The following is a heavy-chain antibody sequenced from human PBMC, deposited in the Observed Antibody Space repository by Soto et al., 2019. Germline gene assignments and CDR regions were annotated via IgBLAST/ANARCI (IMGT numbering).Heavy chain of an antibody. CDR3: ARERGDVAAAGPRPDAFDI. CDR2: INPNSGGT. J-gene: IGHJ3*02. D-gene: IGHD6-13*01. CDR1: GYTFTGYY. V-gene: IGHV1-2*04. Sequence: GASVRVSCKASGYTFTGYYMHLVGQAPGQGREWMGWINPNSGGTNYAQKFQGWVTMTRDTSISTAYMELSRLRSDDTAVYYCARERGDVAAAGPRPDAFDIWGQGTMVTVSS.